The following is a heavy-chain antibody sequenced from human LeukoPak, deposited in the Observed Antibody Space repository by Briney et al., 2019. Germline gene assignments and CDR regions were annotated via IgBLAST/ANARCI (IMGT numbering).Heavy chain of an antibody. V-gene: IGHV3-74*01. Sequence: GGSLRLPCVASGFTFSSYWMHWVRQAPGKGLVWVSRINSDGSTTTYADSVKGRFTISRDNAKNTLYLQMNSLRAEDTAVYFCTRGGVDYWGQGTLVTVSS. J-gene: IGHJ4*02. CDR1: GFTFSSYW. CDR2: INSDGSTT. CDR3: TRGGVDY.